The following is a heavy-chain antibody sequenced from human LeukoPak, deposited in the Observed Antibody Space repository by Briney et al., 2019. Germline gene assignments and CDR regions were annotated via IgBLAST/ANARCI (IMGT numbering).Heavy chain of an antibody. D-gene: IGHD3-9*01. CDR2: ISAYNGNT. V-gene: IGHV1-18*01. J-gene: IGHJ4*02. Sequence: ASVKVSCKASGGTFSSYTISWVRRAPGQGLEWMGWISAYNGNTNYAQKLQGRVTMTTDTSTSTAYMELRSLRSDDTAVYYCAREGKCYDILTGYPVRGIFDYWGQGTLVTVSS. CDR3: AREGKCYDILTGYPVRGIFDY. CDR1: GGTFSSYT.